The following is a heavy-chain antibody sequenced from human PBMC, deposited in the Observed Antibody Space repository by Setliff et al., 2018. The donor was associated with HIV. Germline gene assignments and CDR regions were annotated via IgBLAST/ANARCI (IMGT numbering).Heavy chain of an antibody. V-gene: IGHV1-69*13. Sequence: SVKVSCKASGGTFSTYAIRWVRQAPGQGLEWMGGIIPIFGTANYDQRFQGRVTITADETTSTAYMGLRSLRSDDTAVYYCARGRISVEAAPLGWFDPWGQGTLVTVSS. CDR3: ARGRISVEAAPLGWFDP. J-gene: IGHJ5*02. CDR2: IIPIFGTA. D-gene: IGHD6-6*01. CDR1: GGTFSTYA.